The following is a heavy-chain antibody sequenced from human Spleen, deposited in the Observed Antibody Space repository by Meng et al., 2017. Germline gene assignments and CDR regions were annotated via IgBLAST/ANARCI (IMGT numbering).Heavy chain of an antibody. D-gene: IGHD4-11*01. V-gene: IGHV4-34*01. CDR2: IYHSGST. J-gene: IGHJ4*02. Sequence: QVLLQQWGAGLLKRSETLALTCVVSCGSSSDYYWSWIRQPPGKGLEWIGAIYHSGSTNSTPSLKSRVTISVDTSKTQFSLKVTSVTAADTAVYYCARGPTTMAHDFDYWGQGTLVTVSS. CDR3: ARGPTTMAHDFDY. CDR1: CGSSSDYY.